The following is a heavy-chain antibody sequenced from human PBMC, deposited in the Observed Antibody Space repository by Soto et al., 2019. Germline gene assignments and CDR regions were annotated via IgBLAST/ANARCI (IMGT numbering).Heavy chain of an antibody. CDR3: ARDDEYSGNGMDV. Sequence: QVQWVESGGGVVQPGRSLRLSCAASEFTFSNYDMHWVRQAPGKGLEWVAVILNDGSNRYHADSVKDRFTISRDNSKNTLYLQMNSLRAEDTAVYYYARDDEYSGNGMDVWGQGSTVTVS. CDR1: EFTFSNYD. D-gene: IGHD3-10*01. CDR2: ILNDGSNR. V-gene: IGHV3-33*01. J-gene: IGHJ6*02.